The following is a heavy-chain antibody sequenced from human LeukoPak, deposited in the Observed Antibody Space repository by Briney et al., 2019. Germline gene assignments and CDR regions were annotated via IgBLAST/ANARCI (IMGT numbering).Heavy chain of an antibody. CDR3: ARDGGYSYGYNDY. Sequence: GASVKVSCKASGYTFTGYNMHWVRQAPGQGLEWMGWINPNSGGTNYAQKFQGRVTMTRDTSISTAYMELSRLRSDDTAVYYCARDGGYSYGYNDYWGQGTLVTDSS. CDR1: GYTFTGYN. J-gene: IGHJ4*02. D-gene: IGHD5-18*01. V-gene: IGHV1-2*02. CDR2: INPNSGGT.